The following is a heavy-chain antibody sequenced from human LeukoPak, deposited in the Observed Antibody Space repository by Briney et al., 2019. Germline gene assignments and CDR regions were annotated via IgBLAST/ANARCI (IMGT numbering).Heavy chain of an antibody. CDR3: AREQPAGSTDN. Sequence: GGSLRLSCEASGFIFSGYSMHWVRQAPGKGLEYVSVISPEGTTTYYTNSVKGRFTISRDNSKNTLYLQMGSLRDEDTAMYYCAREQPAGSTDNWGQGTLVTVSS. J-gene: IGHJ4*02. CDR1: GFIFSGYS. CDR2: ISPEGTTT. V-gene: IGHV3-64*01. D-gene: IGHD2-2*01.